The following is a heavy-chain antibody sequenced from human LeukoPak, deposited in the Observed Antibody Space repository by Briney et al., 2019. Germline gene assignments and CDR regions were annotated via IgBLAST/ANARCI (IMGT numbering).Heavy chain of an antibody. J-gene: IGHJ4*02. Sequence: ASVKVSCKASGYTFTSHYIHWVRQAPGQGPEWMGIMNPSGGSTSYAQKFQGRVTMTRDTSTSTVYMELSSLRPEDTAVYYCAGAHSIAVAGGNFDYWGQGTLVTVSS. V-gene: IGHV1-46*01. D-gene: IGHD6-19*01. CDR1: GYTFTSHY. CDR2: MNPSGGST. CDR3: AGAHSIAVAGGNFDY.